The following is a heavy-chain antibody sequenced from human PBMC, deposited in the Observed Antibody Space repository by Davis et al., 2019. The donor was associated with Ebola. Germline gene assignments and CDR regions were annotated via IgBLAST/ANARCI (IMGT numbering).Heavy chain of an antibody. CDR2: ISSDASDK. V-gene: IGHV3-30-3*01. J-gene: IGHJ5*02. CDR3: AREGVTTVTTGWFDP. CDR1: GFTFSTYA. D-gene: IGHD4-17*01. Sequence: GESLKISCAASGFTFSTYALHWARQAPGKGLEWVALISSDASDKYYADSVKGRFTISRDNSKNTLYLQMNSLRAEDTAVYYCAREGVTTVTTGWFDPWGQGTLVTVSS.